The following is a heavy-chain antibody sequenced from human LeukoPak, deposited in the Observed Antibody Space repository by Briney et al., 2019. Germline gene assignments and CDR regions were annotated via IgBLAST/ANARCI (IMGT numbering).Heavy chain of an antibody. CDR3: ARYYYGSGKQPY. CDR2: IYYSGGT. Sequence: SETLSLTCTVSGGSISSSSYFWGWIRQPPGKGLVCIGSIYYSGGTSYNPSLRSRVTISVDTSKNQFSVKLSSVTAADTAIYYCARYYYGSGKQPYWGQGTLVTVSS. CDR1: GGSISSSSYF. V-gene: IGHV4-39*01. J-gene: IGHJ4*02. D-gene: IGHD3-10*01.